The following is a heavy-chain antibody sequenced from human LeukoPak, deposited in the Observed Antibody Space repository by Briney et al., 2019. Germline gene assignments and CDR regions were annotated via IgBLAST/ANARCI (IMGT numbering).Heavy chain of an antibody. V-gene: IGHV4-4*07. CDR1: GGSISSYY. Sequence: SETLSLTCTVSGGSISSYYWSWIRQPAGKGLEWIGRIYTSGSTNYNPSLKSRVAMSVDTSKNQFSLKLSSVTAADTAVYYCASSGSYSNFDYWGQGTLVTVSS. D-gene: IGHD1-26*01. J-gene: IGHJ4*02. CDR3: ASSGSYSNFDY. CDR2: IYTSGST.